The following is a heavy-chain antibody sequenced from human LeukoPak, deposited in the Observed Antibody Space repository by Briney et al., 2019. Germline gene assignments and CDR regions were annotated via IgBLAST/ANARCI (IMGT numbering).Heavy chain of an antibody. V-gene: IGHV3-33*01. CDR1: GFTFRSYG. D-gene: IGHD2/OR15-2a*01. CDR2: IWYDGSNK. J-gene: IGHJ4*02. CDR3: GREFPPLEKYSFNY. Sequence: PGGSLRLSCAASGFTFRSYGMHWVRQAPGKGLQWVAVIWYDGSNKYYADSVKGRFTISRDNSKNTLSLQMNSLRAEDTAVYYCGREFPPLEKYSFNYWGKGTWSPSPQ.